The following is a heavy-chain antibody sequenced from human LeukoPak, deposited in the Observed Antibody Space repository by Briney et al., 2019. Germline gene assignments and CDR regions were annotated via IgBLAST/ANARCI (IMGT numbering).Heavy chain of an antibody. D-gene: IGHD4-17*01. J-gene: IGHJ5*02. CDR1: GGSISSSNYY. Sequence: PSETLSLTCTVSGGSISSSNYYWGWVRQPPGKGLEWLGSIYYSGSTFYNPSLKSRVTMSVDTSKNQFSLKLTSVTAADTAVYYCARPGGDYVSEFDPWGQGTLVTVSS. CDR2: IYYSGST. CDR3: ARPGGDYVSEFDP. V-gene: IGHV4-39*01.